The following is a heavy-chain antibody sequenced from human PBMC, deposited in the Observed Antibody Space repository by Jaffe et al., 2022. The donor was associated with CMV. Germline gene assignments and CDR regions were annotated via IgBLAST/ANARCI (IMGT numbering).Heavy chain of an antibody. CDR3: ARDATYYDFWSGYSEGYYYGMDV. Sequence: QVQLQESGPGLVKPSETLSLTCTVSGGSISSYYWSWIRQPPGKGLEWIGYIYYSGSTNYNPSLKSRVTISVDTSKNQFSLKLSSVTAADTAVYYCARDATYYDFWSGYSEGYYYGMDVWGQGTTVTVSS. CDR2: IYYSGST. V-gene: IGHV4-59*01. D-gene: IGHD3-3*01. CDR1: GGSISSYY. J-gene: IGHJ6*02.